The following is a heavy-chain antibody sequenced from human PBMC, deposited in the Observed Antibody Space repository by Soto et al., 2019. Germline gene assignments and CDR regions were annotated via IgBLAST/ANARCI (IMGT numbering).Heavy chain of an antibody. D-gene: IGHD2-15*01. CDR1: GDFISSHY. CDR2: AYYDGKT. V-gene: IGHV4-59*08. J-gene: IGHJ2*01. Sequence: QVQLQESGPGLVKPSETLSLTCTVSGDFISSHYWSWIRQPPGKGLEWIGYAYYDGKTDSSPSLKSRVTISLDTAKNQISLSLTSVTAADTAVYYCARPKGIAPAVWYFDLWGRGTLVTVSS. CDR3: ARPKGIAPAVWYFDL.